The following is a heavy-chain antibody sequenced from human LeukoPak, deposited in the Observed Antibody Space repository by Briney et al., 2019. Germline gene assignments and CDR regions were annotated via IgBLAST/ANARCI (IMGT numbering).Heavy chain of an antibody. CDR3: ARGDAAAGIPGY. CDR2: IYYSGRT. V-gene: IGHV4-59*08. J-gene: IGHJ4*02. Sequence: PSETLSLTCTVSGGSISNYYWSWIRQPPGKDLEWIGYIYYSGRTSYNPSLKSRVTISVDTSKKQFSLELSSVTAADTAVYHCARGDAAAGIPGYWGQGTLVTVSS. D-gene: IGHD6-13*01. CDR1: GGSISNYY.